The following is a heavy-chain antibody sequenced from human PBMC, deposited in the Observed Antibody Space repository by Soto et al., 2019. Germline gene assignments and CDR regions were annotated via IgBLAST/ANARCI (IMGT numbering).Heavy chain of an antibody. Sequence: QVQLVQSGAEVKKPGSSVKVSCKASGGTFSSYTISWVRQAPGQGLEWMGRIIPILGIANYAQKFQGRVTITADKSTSTAYMELSSLRSEDTAVYYCAIDEALGYCRGGSCFPWGQGTLVTVSS. CDR2: IIPILGIA. D-gene: IGHD2-15*01. J-gene: IGHJ5*02. CDR3: AIDEALGYCRGGSCFP. CDR1: GGTFSSYT. V-gene: IGHV1-69*02.